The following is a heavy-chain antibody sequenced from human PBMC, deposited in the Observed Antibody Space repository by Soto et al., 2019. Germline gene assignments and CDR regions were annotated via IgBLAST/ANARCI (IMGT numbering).Heavy chain of an antibody. D-gene: IGHD5-12*01. CDR1: GYTFTGHY. V-gene: IGHV1-2*02. CDR3: GRGRSGQIVVFY. Sequence: GASVKVSCKASGYTFTGHYIHWVRQAPEQGPEWMGEIGPESGATRYAQKFQGRVTMTRDMSNTTVYMKLNNLSPDDTAVYYCGRGRSGQIVVFYWGQGTPVTVSS. CDR2: IGPESGAT. J-gene: IGHJ4*02.